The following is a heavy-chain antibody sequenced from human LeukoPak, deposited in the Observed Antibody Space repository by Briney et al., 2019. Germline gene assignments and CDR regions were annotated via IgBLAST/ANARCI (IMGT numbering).Heavy chain of an antibody. CDR2: IKSDSTTI. CDR3: ARGTPWAFDI. D-gene: IGHD2-15*01. CDR1: RFTFSSHS. Sequence: GGSLRLSCAASRFTFSSHSTNWVRQAPGKGLEWVSYIKSDSTTIYYADSLRGRFTISRDNAKNSLYLQMNSLRDEDTAVYYCARGTPWAFDIWGQGTMVTVSS. J-gene: IGHJ3*02. V-gene: IGHV3-48*02.